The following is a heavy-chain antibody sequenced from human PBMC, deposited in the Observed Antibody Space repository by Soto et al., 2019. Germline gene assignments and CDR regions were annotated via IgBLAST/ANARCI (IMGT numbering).Heavy chain of an antibody. J-gene: IGHJ6*02. CDR1: GGTFSNYA. CDR2: IIPIFNTA. Sequence: SVKVSCKASGGTFSNYAISWVRQAPGQGLEWMGGIIPIFNTANYAQKFQGRVTITADKSTSTAYMELSSLRSEDTAVYYRARRFVVPAGIRYYYYGMDVWGQGTTVTVSS. D-gene: IGHD2-2*01. V-gene: IGHV1-69*06. CDR3: ARRFVVPAGIRYYYYGMDV.